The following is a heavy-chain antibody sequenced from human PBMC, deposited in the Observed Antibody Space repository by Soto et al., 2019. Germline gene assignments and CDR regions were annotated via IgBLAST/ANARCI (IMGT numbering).Heavy chain of an antibody. V-gene: IGHV1-18*04. CDR3: GRDSYYYDSSGYYTSYFDY. D-gene: IGHD3-22*01. Sequence: GASVKVSCKASGYTFTSYGISRVRPAPGQGLEWMGWISAYHGNTNYAQKLQGRVTMTTDTYTSTAYMELRSLRSDDTAVYYCGRDSYYYDSSGYYTSYFDYWGQGTLVTVSS. CDR1: GYTFTSYG. J-gene: IGHJ4*02. CDR2: ISAYHGNT.